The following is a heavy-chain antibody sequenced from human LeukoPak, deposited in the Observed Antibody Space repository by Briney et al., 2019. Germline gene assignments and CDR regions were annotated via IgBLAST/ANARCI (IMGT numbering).Heavy chain of an antibody. V-gene: IGHV3-30*18. CDR3: AKVAIAVAGTNVDY. CDR1: GFTFSSYG. D-gene: IGHD6-19*01. J-gene: IGHJ4*02. Sequence: GRSLRLSCAASGFTFSSYGMHWVRQAPGKGLEWVAVISYDGSNKYYADSVKGRFTISRDNSKNTLYLQMNSLRAEDTAVYYCAKVAIAVAGTNVDYWGQGTLVTVSS. CDR2: ISYDGSNK.